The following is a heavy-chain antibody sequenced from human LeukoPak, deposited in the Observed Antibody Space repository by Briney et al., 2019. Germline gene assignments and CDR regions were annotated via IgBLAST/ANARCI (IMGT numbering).Heavy chain of an antibody. CDR3: TTDLGTYYHGSQRLIPIDY. CDR2: IKSKTDGETT. Sequence: GGSLRLSCVDSGFTFTNAWMSWVRQAPGKGLEWIGRIKSKTDGETTNYAEPVRGRFTISRDDSKSAVYLQINSLKIEDTAVYYCTTDLGTYYHGSQRLIPIDYWGQGTLVTVSS. D-gene: IGHD3-10*01. V-gene: IGHV3-15*01. J-gene: IGHJ4*02. CDR1: GFTFTNAW.